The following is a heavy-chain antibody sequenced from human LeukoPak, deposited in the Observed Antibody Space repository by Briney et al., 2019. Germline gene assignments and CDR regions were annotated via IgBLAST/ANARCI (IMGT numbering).Heavy chain of an antibody. CDR2: ISYDGSNK. CDR1: GFTFSSYA. J-gene: IGHJ6*03. Sequence: GGSLRLSCAASGFTFSSYAMHWVRQAPGKGLEWVAVISYDGSNKYYADSVKGRFTISRDNSKNTLYLQMNSLRAEDTAVYYCARVSPYYYMDVWGKGTTVTVSS. V-gene: IGHV3-30-3*01. CDR3: ARVSPYYYMDV.